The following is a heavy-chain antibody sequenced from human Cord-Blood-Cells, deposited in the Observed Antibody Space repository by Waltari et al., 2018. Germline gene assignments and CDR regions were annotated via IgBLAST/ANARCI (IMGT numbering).Heavy chain of an antibody. Sequence: QVQLVQSGAEVKKPGASVKVSCKASGYTYTGYYMHRVRKAHGQGLEWMGWINPNSGGTNYAQKFQGWVTMTRDTSISTAYMELSRLRSDDTAVYYCARARGIAAAGSWFDPWGQGTLVTVSS. CDR2: INPNSGGT. V-gene: IGHV1-2*04. D-gene: IGHD6-13*01. CDR1: GYTYTGYY. CDR3: ARARGIAAAGSWFDP. J-gene: IGHJ5*02.